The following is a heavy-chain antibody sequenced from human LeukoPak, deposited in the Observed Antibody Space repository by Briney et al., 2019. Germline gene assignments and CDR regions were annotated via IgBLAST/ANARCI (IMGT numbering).Heavy chain of an antibody. CDR1: GYTFTSYY. CDR2: TNPSGGST. D-gene: IGHD6-19*01. J-gene: IGHJ3*02. CDR3: ARGGRERYSSGWTDAFDI. V-gene: IGHV1-46*01. Sequence: ASVKVSCKASGYTFTSYYMHWVRQAPRQGLEWMGITNPSGGSTSYAPKFQGRVTMTRDTSTSTVYMELSSLSSEDTAVYYCARGGRERYSSGWTDAFDIWGQGAMVTVSS.